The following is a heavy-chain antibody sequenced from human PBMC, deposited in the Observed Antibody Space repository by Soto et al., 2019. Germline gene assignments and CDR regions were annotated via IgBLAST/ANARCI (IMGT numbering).Heavy chain of an antibody. Sequence: GGSLRLSCAASGFTVSSNYMSWVRQAPGKGLEWVSVIYSGGSTYYADSVKGRFTISRDNSKNTLYLQMNSLRAEDTAVYYCARGGYNLGYYFDYWGQGTLVTVSS. V-gene: IGHV3-66*01. J-gene: IGHJ4*02. CDR2: IYSGGST. D-gene: IGHD5-12*01. CDR3: ARGGYNLGYYFDY. CDR1: GFTVSSNY.